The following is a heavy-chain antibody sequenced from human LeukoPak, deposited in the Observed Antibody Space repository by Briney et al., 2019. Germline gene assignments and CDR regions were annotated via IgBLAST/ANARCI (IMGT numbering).Heavy chain of an antibody. CDR2: INHSGST. D-gene: IGHD1-1*01. Sequence: SETPSLTCAVYGGSFSGYYWSWIRQPPGKGLEWIGEINHSGSTNYNPSLKSRVTISVDTSKNQFSLKLSSVTAADTAVYYCASGADELNLWGQGILVTVSS. CDR3: ASGADELNL. J-gene: IGHJ5*02. CDR1: GGSFSGYY. V-gene: IGHV4-34*01.